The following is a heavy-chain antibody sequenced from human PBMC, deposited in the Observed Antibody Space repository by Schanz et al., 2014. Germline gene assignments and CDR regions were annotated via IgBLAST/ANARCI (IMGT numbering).Heavy chain of an antibody. CDR1: GGSISNYH. Sequence: QVQLQESGPGLVKPSETLSLTCTVSGGSISNYHWSWIRQPPGKGLEWIGNIYYSGSTNYNSSLKSRVTISVDTSKNQFSLRLTSVTAADTALYYCSREGSRRPRMDVWGHGTTVTVSS. V-gene: IGHV4-59*01. J-gene: IGHJ6*02. D-gene: IGHD3-10*01. CDR3: SREGSRRPRMDV. CDR2: IYYSGST.